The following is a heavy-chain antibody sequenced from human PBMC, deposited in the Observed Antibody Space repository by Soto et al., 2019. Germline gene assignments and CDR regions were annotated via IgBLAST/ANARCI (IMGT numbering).Heavy chain of an antibody. J-gene: IGHJ5*02. CDR3: ARLVWSYGTWFDP. D-gene: IGHD5-18*01. V-gene: IGHV4-59*08. Sequence: SETLSLTCSVSGGSISRYYRCWIRQPPGKGLEWIGYIYYSGSTNYNPSLKSRVTISVDTSKNQFSLKLSSVTAADTAVYYCARLVWSYGTWFDPWGQGTLVTVSS. CDR2: IYYSGST. CDR1: GGSISRYY.